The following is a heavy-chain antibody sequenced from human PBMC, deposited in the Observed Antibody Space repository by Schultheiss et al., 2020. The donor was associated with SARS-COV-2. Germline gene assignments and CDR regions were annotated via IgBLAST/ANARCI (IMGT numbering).Heavy chain of an antibody. J-gene: IGHJ4*02. CDR2: MNPNSGNT. CDR3: AREAGDPSAPPLYYFDY. CDR1: GYTFTSYY. V-gene: IGHV1-8*02. D-gene: IGHD3-10*01. Sequence: ASVKVSCKASGYTFTSYYMHWVRQAPGQGLEWMGWMNPNSGNTGYAQKFQGRVTMTTDTSTSTAYMDLRSLRSDDTAVYYCAREAGDPSAPPLYYFDYWGQGTLVTVSS.